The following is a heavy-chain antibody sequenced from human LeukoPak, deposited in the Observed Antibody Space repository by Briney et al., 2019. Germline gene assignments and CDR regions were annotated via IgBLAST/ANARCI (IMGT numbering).Heavy chain of an antibody. V-gene: IGHV1-18*01. Sequence: ASVKVSCKASGYTFITYAISWVRQAPGQGLEWMGWISAYNGNTNYAQTLQGRDTMTPDTSTSTAFMELWSLRSDDTAVYYCARVGDSGSYALDVWGQGTTVTVSS. CDR2: ISAYNGNT. D-gene: IGHD6-13*01. CDR1: GYTFITYA. CDR3: ARVGDSGSYALDV. J-gene: IGHJ6*02.